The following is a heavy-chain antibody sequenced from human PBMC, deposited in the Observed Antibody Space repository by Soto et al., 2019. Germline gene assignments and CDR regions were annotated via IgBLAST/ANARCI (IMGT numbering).Heavy chain of an antibody. CDR2: ISGSGGST. CDR3: AKDPFIRSWTKYFDY. Sequence: EVQLLESGGGLVQPGGSLRLSCAASGFTFSSYAMSWVRQAPGKGLEWVSAISGSGGSTYYADSVKGRFTISRDNSKNTQYLQMNSLRAEDTAVYYCAKDPFIRSWTKYFDYWGQGTLVTVSS. CDR1: GFTFSSYA. J-gene: IGHJ4*02. V-gene: IGHV3-23*01. D-gene: IGHD6-13*01.